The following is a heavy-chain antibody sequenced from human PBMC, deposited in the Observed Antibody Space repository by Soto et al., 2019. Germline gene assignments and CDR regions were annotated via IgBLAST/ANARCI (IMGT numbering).Heavy chain of an antibody. CDR2: ILHTGAT. V-gene: IGHV4-61*01. J-gene: IGHJ4*02. Sequence: QVQLQESGPGLVKPSETQSLTCSVSGGSVRSGSSHWSWIRQPPGKGLEWIGFILHTGATNYNPSLKSRVTISLDTSNNQLSLKLSSLTAADTAIYYCARGRDAYKTGYWGQGTLVTVSS. CDR3: ARGRDAYKTGY. D-gene: IGHD1-1*01. CDR1: GGSVRSGSSH.